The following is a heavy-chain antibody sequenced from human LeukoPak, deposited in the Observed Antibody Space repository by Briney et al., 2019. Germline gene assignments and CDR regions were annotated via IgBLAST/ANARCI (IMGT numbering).Heavy chain of an antibody. D-gene: IGHD3-22*01. J-gene: IGHJ4*02. CDR3: ARVPRTTYYYDSSSEY. CDR1: GGTFSSYA. V-gene: IGHV1-69*05. Sequence: ASVKVSCKASGGTFSSYAISWVRLPPGQGLEWMGRIIPIFGTANYAQKFQGRVTITTDESTSTAYMELSSLRSEDTAVYYCARVPRTTYYYDSSSEYWGQGTLVTVSS. CDR2: IIPIFGTA.